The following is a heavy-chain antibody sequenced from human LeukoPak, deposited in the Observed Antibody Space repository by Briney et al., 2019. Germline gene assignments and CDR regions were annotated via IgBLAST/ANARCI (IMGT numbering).Heavy chain of an antibody. Sequence: PSGTLSLTCAVSGGPISSSNWWSWVRQPPGKGLGWIGEIYHSGSTNYYPSLKSRVTILLDKSKNQFSLQLNSVTPEDTAVYYCARGGSYGYWYFDLWGRGTLVTVSS. V-gene: IGHV4-4*02. D-gene: IGHD5-18*01. CDR2: IYHSGST. J-gene: IGHJ2*01. CDR3: ARGGSYGYWYFDL. CDR1: GGPISSSNW.